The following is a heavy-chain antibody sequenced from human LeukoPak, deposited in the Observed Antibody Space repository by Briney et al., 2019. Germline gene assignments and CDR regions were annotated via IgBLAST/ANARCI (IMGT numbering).Heavy chain of an antibody. Sequence: GGSLRLSCAASGFTFSNYGMSWVRQAPGKGLEWVSAISGSGGSTYYADSVKGRFTVSRDNSKNTLYLQMNSLRAEDTAVYYCAKDLVAVAGLFDYWGQGTLVTVSS. V-gene: IGHV3-23*01. CDR1: GFTFSNYG. CDR3: AKDLVAVAGLFDY. CDR2: ISGSGGST. J-gene: IGHJ4*02. D-gene: IGHD6-19*01.